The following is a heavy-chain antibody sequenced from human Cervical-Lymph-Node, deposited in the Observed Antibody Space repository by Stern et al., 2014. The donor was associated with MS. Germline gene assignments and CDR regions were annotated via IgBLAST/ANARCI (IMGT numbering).Heavy chain of an antibody. CDR1: GGTFSNHA. J-gene: IGHJ6*02. D-gene: IGHD6-6*01. CDR3: ARDRSLSPRPRGMDV. Sequence: VQLVESGAEVRKPGSSVKVSCKASGGTFSNHAISWVRQAPGHGLEWMGRIIPIFDLTTYAQKFQGRVTFSADTSTNTAYLDLSSLTSEDTAVYYCARDRSLSPRPRGMDVWGQGTTVTVSS. V-gene: IGHV1-69*09. CDR2: IIPIFDLT.